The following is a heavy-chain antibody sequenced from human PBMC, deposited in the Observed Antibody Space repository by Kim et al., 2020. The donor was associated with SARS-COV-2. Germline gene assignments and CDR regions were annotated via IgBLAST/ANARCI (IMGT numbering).Heavy chain of an antibody. Sequence: SETLSLTCTVSGGSISSHYWSWIRQPPGKGLEWIGYIYHSGSTEYKSSLKSRVTMSVDTSRNQFSLKLSSVTAADTGVYYCARTTSYGLWYFDYWGQGTLLTVSS. J-gene: IGHJ4*02. V-gene: IGHV4-59*11. CDR3: ARTTSYGLWYFDY. CDR1: GGSISSHY. D-gene: IGHD3-10*01. CDR2: IYHSGST.